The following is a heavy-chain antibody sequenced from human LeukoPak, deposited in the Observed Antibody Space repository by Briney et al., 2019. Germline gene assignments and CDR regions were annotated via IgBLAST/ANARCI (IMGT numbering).Heavy chain of an antibody. D-gene: IGHD5/OR15-5a*01. Sequence: SETLSLTCAVYGGSFSGYYWSWIRQPPGKGLEWIGEINHSGSTNYNPSLKSRVTISVDTSKNQLSLQLTSVTAADTAVYYCARDVSYFDYWGQGTLVTVSS. CDR1: GGSFSGYY. J-gene: IGHJ4*02. CDR3: ARDVSYFDY. CDR2: INHSGST. V-gene: IGHV4-34*01.